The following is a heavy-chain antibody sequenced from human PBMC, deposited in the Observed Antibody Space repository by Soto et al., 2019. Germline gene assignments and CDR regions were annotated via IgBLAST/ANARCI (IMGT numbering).Heavy chain of an antibody. CDR1: GGSISSYY. CDR3: ARLSSSWYYYYMDV. V-gene: IGHV4-59*08. J-gene: IGHJ6*03. CDR2: IYYSGST. Sequence: KPSATLSLTCTVSGGSISSYYWSWIRQPPGKGLEWIGYIYYSGSTNYNPSLKSRVTISVDTSKNQFSLKLSSVTAADTAVHYCARLSSSWYYYYMDVWGKGTTVTVSS. D-gene: IGHD6-13*01.